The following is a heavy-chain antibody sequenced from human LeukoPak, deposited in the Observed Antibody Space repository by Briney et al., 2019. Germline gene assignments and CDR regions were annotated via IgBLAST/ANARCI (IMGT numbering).Heavy chain of an antibody. Sequence: GGSLRLSCAASGFTFSSYSMNWVRQAPGKGLEWVSSISSSSSYIYYADSVKGRFTISRDNAKNSLDLQMNSLRAEDTAVYYGARSIWFGEEGFDSWGQGTLVTVSS. CDR3: ARSIWFGEEGFDS. CDR2: ISSSSSYI. D-gene: IGHD3-10*01. V-gene: IGHV3-21*01. J-gene: IGHJ4*02. CDR1: GFTFSSYS.